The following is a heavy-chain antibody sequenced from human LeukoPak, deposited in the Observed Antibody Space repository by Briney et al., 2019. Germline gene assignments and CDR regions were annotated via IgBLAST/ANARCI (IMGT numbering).Heavy chain of an antibody. Sequence: PGGSLKLSCAASGFTFSGPAMHWVRQASGKGLEWVGRIRSKANSYATAYAASVKGRFTISRDDSKNTAYLQMNSLKTEDTAVYYCTSPHSSGYSGPIDYWGQGTLVTVSS. J-gene: IGHJ4*02. CDR1: GFTFSGPA. CDR2: IRSKANSYAT. D-gene: IGHD3-22*01. V-gene: IGHV3-73*01. CDR3: TSPHSSGYSGPIDY.